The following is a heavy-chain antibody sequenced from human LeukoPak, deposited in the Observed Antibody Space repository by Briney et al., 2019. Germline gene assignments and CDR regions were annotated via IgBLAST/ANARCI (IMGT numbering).Heavy chain of an antibody. CDR1: GYTFTSYG. J-gene: IGHJ6*02. Sequence: ASVKVSCKASGYTFTSYGISWVRQAPGQGLEWMGWISAYNGNTNYAQKLQGRVTMTTDTSTSTAYMELRSLRSDDTAVYYCARDKGYYYGSGSRDYYYYGMDVWGQGTTVTVSS. D-gene: IGHD3-10*01. CDR3: ARDKGYYYGSGSRDYYYYGMDV. CDR2: ISAYNGNT. V-gene: IGHV1-18*01.